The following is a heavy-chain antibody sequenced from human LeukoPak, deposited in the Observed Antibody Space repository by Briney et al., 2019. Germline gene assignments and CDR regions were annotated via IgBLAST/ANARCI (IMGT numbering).Heavy chain of an antibody. CDR2: FYPEDGET. CDR1: GYTLTELS. V-gene: IGHV1-24*01. J-gene: IGHJ6*03. CDR3: ATDGVAAMVKLGSSVYYYYMDV. D-gene: IGHD5-18*01. Sequence: ASLKVSCKVSGYTLTELSRHCGRQTPGKGVGWMGGFYPEDGETIYAQKFQGRVTMTEDTSTDTAYIELSSLRSEDTAVYYCATDGVAAMVKLGSSVYYYYMDVWGKGTTVTVSS.